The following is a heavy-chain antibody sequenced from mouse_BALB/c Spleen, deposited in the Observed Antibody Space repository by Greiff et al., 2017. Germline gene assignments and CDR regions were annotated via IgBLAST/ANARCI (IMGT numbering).Heavy chain of an antibody. D-gene: IGHD1-1*02. CDR2: INPSSGYT. V-gene: IGHV1-4*02. Sequence: VMLVESGTVLARPGASVKMSCKASGYSFTSYWMHWVKQRPGQGLEWIGYINPSSGYTEYNQKFKDKTTLTADKSSSTAYMQLSSLTSEDSAVYYCARPGDYAMDYWGQGTSVTVSS. CDR1: GYSFTSYW. CDR3: ARPGDYAMDY. J-gene: IGHJ4*01.